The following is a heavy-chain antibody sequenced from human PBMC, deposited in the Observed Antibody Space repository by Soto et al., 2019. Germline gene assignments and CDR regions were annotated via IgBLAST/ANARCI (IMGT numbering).Heavy chain of an antibody. CDR3: ARRGGDDFWSGYWFDY. D-gene: IGHD3-3*01. CDR2: MNSNSGNT. CDR1: GYTFTSYD. J-gene: IGHJ4*02. V-gene: IGHV1-8*01. Sequence: ASVKVSCKASGYTFTSYDINWVRQATGQGLEWMGWMNSNSGNTGYAQKFQGRVTMTRNTSIRTAYMDLSSLRSEDTAVYYCARRGGDDFWSGYWFDYWGQGTMVTVYS.